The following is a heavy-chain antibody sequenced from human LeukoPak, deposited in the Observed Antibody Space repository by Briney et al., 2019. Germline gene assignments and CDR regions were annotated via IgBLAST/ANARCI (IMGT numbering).Heavy chain of an antibody. CDR1: GGTFSSYA. CDR2: IIPIFGIA. D-gene: IGHD2-2*02. J-gene: IGHJ6*02. CDR3: ARDGCSSTSCYTSYYYYGMDV. V-gene: IGHV1-69*04. Sequence: SVKVSCKASGGTFSSYAISWVRQAPGQGLEWMGRIIPIFGIANYAQKFQGRVTITADKSTSTAYMELSSLRSVDTAVYYCARDGCSSTSCYTSYYYYGMDVWGQGTTVTVSS.